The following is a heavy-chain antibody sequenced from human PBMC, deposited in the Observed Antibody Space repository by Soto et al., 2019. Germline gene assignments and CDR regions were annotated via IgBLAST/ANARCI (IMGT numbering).Heavy chain of an antibody. D-gene: IGHD3-22*01. CDR2: IIPIFGTA. V-gene: IGHV1-69*01. CDR3: ASAPGLYYYDSSGYFGY. J-gene: IGHJ4*02. Sequence: QVQLVQSGAEVKKPGSSVKVSCKASGGTFSSYAISWVRQAPGQGLEWMGGIIPIFGTANYAQKCQGRVTITADESTSTAYMELSSLRSEDTAVYYCASAPGLYYYDSSGYFGYWGKGTLVTVSS. CDR1: GGTFSSYA.